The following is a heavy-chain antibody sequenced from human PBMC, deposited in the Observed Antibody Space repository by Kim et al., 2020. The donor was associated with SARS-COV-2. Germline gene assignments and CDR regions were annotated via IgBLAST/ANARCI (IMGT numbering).Heavy chain of an antibody. CDR2: INHSGST. Sequence: SETLSLTCAVYGGSFSGYYWSWIRQPPGKGLEWIGEINHSGSTNYNPSLKSRVTISVDTSKNQFSLKLSSVTAADTAVYYCARGLIDLEWLLYLPGWFDPWGQGTLVTVSS. CDR1: GGSFSGYY. V-gene: IGHV4-34*01. D-gene: IGHD3-3*01. J-gene: IGHJ5*02. CDR3: ARGLIDLEWLLYLPGWFDP.